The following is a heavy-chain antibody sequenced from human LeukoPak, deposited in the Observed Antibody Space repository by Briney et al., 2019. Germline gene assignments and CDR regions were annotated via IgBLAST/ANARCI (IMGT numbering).Heavy chain of an antibody. V-gene: IGHV4-31*03. CDR3: ARGRRRERYGSGKRNWFDP. Sequence: SETLSLTCTVSGGSISSGGYYWSWIRQHPGKGLEWIGYIYYSGSPYYNPSLKSRVTISADTSKNQFSLKVSSVTAADTAVYYCARGRRRERYGSGKRNWFDPWGQGTLVTVSS. CDR2: IYYSGSP. CDR1: GGSISSGGYY. J-gene: IGHJ5*02. D-gene: IGHD3-10*01.